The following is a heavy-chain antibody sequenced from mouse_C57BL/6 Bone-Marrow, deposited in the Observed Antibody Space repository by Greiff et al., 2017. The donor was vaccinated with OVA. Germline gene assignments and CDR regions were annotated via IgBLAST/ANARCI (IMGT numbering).Heavy chain of an antibody. V-gene: IGHV5-15*01. Sequence: EVKVVESGGGLVQPGGSLKLSCAASGFTFSDYGMAWVRQAPRKGPEWVAFISNLAYSIYYADTVTGLFTISRENAKNTLYLEMSSLRSEDTAMYYCARNYYSNRYYAMDYWGQGTSVTVSS. CDR3: ARNYYSNRYYAMDY. D-gene: IGHD2-5*01. J-gene: IGHJ4*01. CDR2: ISNLAYSI. CDR1: GFTFSDYG.